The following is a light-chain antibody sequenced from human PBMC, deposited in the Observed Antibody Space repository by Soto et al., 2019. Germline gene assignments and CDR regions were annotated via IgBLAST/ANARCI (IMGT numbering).Light chain of an antibody. CDR1: SSDVGGYNY. Sequence: QSALTQPASVSGSPGQSITISCTGTSSDVGGYNYVSWYQQHPGKAPKLMIYEVSNRPSGVSNRFSGSKSGNTASPTISGLQAEDEADYYCSSYTSSSTPLVFGGGTKVTVL. V-gene: IGLV2-14*01. CDR2: EVS. J-gene: IGLJ3*02. CDR3: SSYTSSSTPLV.